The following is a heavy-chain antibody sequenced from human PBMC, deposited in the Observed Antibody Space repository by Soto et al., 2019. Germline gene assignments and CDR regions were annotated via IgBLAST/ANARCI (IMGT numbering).Heavy chain of an antibody. CDR3: ARGHEFGGKTDAFDI. D-gene: IGHD3-10*01. Sequence: QVQLVQSGAEVKKPGSSVKVSCKASGGTFSTSSINWLRQAPGQRPEWMGNILTIFGTADNAQKFRDRVTITADKSTNTAHMALRSRFPEDAAVYYCARGHEFGGKTDAFDIWGQGTVVTVSS. CDR1: GGTFSTSS. V-gene: IGHV1-69*14. CDR2: ILTIFGTA. J-gene: IGHJ3*02.